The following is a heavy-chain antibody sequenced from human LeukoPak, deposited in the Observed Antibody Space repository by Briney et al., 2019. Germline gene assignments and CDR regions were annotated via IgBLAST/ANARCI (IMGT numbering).Heavy chain of an antibody. CDR2: FYYSGSS. V-gene: IGHV4-59*01. CDR3: AKLGIAVAGTRYLQQ. Sequence: SETLSLTCTVSGGSISDYYWSWIRQPPGKGLEWIGYFYYSGSSNYSPSLKSRVTILVDTSKNQFSLKLSSVTAADTAVYYCAKLGIAVAGTRYLQQWGPGTLVTVLS. D-gene: IGHD6-19*01. CDR1: GGSISDYY. J-gene: IGHJ1*01.